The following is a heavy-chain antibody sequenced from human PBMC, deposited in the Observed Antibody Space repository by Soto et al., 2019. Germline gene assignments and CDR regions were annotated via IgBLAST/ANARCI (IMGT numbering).Heavy chain of an antibody. J-gene: IGHJ3*02. V-gene: IGHV4-30-4*01. CDR3: ASDATNGVLGWVYAFDI. CDR1: GGSISSGDYY. Sequence: PSETLSLTCTVSGGSISSGDYYWSWIRQPPGKGLEWIGYIYYSGSTYYNPSLKSRVTISVDTSKNQFSLKLSSVTAADTAVYYCASDATNGVLGWVYAFDIWGQGKMVTVSS. CDR2: IYYSGST. D-gene: IGHD3-10*01.